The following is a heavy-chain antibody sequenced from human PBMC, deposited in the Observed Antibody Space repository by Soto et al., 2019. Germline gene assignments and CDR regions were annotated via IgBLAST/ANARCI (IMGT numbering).Heavy chain of an antibody. CDR2: ISYDGSKK. V-gene: IGHV3-30-3*01. CDR1: GFTFSSYA. D-gene: IGHD4-17*01. J-gene: IGHJ4*02. Sequence: PGGSLRLSCAASGFTFSSYAMHWVRQAPGKGLEWVALISYDGSKKFYPDSVKGRFTISRDNSKNTLYLQMNSLGAGDTAVYYCSRDLGYGDYRGPFEYWGQGTLVTVSS. CDR3: SRDLGYGDYRGPFEY.